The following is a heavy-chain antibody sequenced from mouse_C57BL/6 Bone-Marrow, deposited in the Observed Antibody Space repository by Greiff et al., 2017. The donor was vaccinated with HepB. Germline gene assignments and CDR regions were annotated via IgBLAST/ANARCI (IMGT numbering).Heavy chain of an antibody. CDR1: GYTFTSHW. D-gene: IGHD1-1*01. CDR2: IFPGSGST. V-gene: IGHV1-56*01. Sequence: QVHVKQSGPELVRPGASVKISCKAPGYTFTSHWMQWVRQRPGQGLEWIGEIFPGSGSTYYNEKFKGKATLTVDTSSSTAYMQRSSLTSEDSAVYFCARSATVVPYAMDDWGQGTSGAVAS. J-gene: IGHJ4*01. CDR3: ARSATVVPYAMDD.